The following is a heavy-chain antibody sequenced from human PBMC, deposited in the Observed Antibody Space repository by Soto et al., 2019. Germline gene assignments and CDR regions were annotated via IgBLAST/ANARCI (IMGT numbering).Heavy chain of an antibody. V-gene: IGHV3-23*01. Sequence: GSLRLSCAASGFTFMNYDMTWVRQAPGKGLEWISSISGSGSTTYYGDSVKGRFTISRDNSKNTLYLQMNSLRAEDTARYYCAKDGAYCSRTSCYFNDWGQGTLVTVSS. CDR1: GFTFMNYD. CDR2: ISGSGSTT. D-gene: IGHD2-2*01. CDR3: AKDGAYCSRTSCYFND. J-gene: IGHJ4*02.